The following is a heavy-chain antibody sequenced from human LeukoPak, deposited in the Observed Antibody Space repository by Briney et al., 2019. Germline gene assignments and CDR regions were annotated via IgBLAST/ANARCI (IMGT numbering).Heavy chain of an antibody. V-gene: IGHV3-7*01. CDR3: ARDDEGSSGVWNYYYYMDV. J-gene: IGHJ6*03. CDR1: GFTFSRYW. CDR2: INQDGSEK. D-gene: IGHD6-13*01. Sequence: GGSLRLSCAASGFTFSRYWMTWVRQAPGKGLEWVANINQDGSEKYYVDSVKGRFTISRDNAKNSLYLQMKSLRAEDTAVYYCARDDEGSSGVWNYYYYMDVWGKGTTVTVSS.